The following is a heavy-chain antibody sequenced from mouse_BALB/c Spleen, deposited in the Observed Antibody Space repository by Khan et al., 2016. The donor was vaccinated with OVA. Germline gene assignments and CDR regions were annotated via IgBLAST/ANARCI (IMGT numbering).Heavy chain of an antibody. CDR3: ARDLGSSHWYFDV. Sequence: VQLQESGPGLVAPSQSLSITCTVSGFSLTSYGVHWVRQPPGKGLEWLGVIWAGGSTNYNSALRSRLSINKDNSKSPVFLKMNNLQTDDTAIYCCARDLGSSHWYFDVWGAGTTVTVSS. J-gene: IGHJ1*01. CDR2: IWAGGST. CDR1: GFSLTSYG. D-gene: IGHD1-1*01. V-gene: IGHV2-9*02.